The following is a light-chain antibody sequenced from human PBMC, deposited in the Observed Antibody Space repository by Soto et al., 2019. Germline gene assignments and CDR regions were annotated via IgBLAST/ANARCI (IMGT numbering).Light chain of an antibody. CDR2: EGS. CDR1: SSDVGSNNL. V-gene: IGLV2-23*01. Sequence: QSALTQPASVSGSPGESITISCTGTSSDVGSNNLVSWYQQHPGKAPKLMIYEGSQRPSGVSNRSSGSKSGNTASLTISGLQAEDEADYYCCSYAGSSSYVFGTGTKVTV. J-gene: IGLJ1*01. CDR3: CSYAGSSSYV.